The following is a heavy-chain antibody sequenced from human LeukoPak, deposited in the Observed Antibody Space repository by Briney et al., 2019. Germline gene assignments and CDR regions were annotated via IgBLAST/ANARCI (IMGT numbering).Heavy chain of an antibody. CDR2: IHYRGST. Sequence: SQTLSLTCTVSGGAISGGSYYWSWIRQPPGKGLEWSGYIHYRGSTNNNPSLKSRVTISVDTSKNQFSLRLSSVTAGETVVYYCARQTGSGLFILPGGQGTLVTVSS. J-gene: IGHJ4*02. CDR1: GGAISGGSYY. D-gene: IGHD3/OR15-3a*01. CDR3: ARQTGSGLFILP. V-gene: IGHV4-61*01.